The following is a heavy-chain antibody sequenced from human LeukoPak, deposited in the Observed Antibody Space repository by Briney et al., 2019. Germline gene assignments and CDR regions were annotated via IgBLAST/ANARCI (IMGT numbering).Heavy chain of an antibody. D-gene: IGHD3-16*01. CDR1: GFKVSSND. CDR2: IYNGGGTT. V-gene: IGHV3-53*01. J-gene: IGHJ4*02. CDR3: ARDAFTGY. Sequence: GGSLRLSCAVSGFKVSSNDMNWVRQAPGKGLEWVSIIYNGGGTTYYADSVQGRFTISRDNSKNTLYLQMNSLRAEDTALYYCARDAFTGYWGQGTLVTVSS.